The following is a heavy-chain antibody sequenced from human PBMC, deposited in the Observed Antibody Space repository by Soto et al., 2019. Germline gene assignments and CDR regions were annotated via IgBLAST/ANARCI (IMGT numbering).Heavy chain of an antibody. CDR3: AKGSPWRFGELSH. CDR2: ISGSGGST. J-gene: IGHJ4*02. CDR1: GFTFSSYA. Sequence: QSGGSLRLSCAASGFTFSSYAMGWVRQAPGKGLEWVSAISGSGGSTYYADSVKGRFTISRDNSKNTLYLQMNSLRAEDTAVYYCAKGSPWRFGELSHWGQGTLVTVSS. V-gene: IGHV3-23*01. D-gene: IGHD3-10*01.